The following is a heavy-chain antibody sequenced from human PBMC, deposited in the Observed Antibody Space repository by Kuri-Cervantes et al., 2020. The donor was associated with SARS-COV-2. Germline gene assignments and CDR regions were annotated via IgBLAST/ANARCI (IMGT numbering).Heavy chain of an antibody. D-gene: IGHD2-2*01. V-gene: IGHV3-7*03. Sequence: GGSLRLSCAASGFTFSSYWMAWVRQAPGKGLDWVANVRQDGRDKYYGDSVKGRFTISRDHTKNSLYLQMDSLTAEDTAVYYCARYCTSISCESAIDFWGQGTLVTVSS. CDR2: VRQDGRDK. CDR3: ARYCTSISCESAIDF. CDR1: GFTFSSYW. J-gene: IGHJ4*02.